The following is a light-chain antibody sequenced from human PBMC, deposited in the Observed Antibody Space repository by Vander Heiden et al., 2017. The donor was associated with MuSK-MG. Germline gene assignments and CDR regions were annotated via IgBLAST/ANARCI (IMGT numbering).Light chain of an antibody. Sequence: EIVMTQSPATLSVSPGERATLPCRARQSVSSNLAWYQQKPGQAPRLLIYGASARATGIPARFSGSGSGTEFTLTISSLQSEDFAVYYCQQYNNGPPITFGQGTRLEIK. CDR2: GAS. CDR1: QSVSSN. V-gene: IGKV3-15*01. CDR3: QQYNNGPPIT. J-gene: IGKJ5*01.